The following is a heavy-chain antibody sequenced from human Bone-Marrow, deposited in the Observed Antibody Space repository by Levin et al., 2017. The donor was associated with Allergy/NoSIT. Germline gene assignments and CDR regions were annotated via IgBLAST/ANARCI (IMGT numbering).Heavy chain of an antibody. CDR1: GFTFSSFP. V-gene: IGHV3-23*01. J-gene: IGHJ5*02. CDR3: AKDPLYDGDYPT. Sequence: ASVKVSCAASGFTFSSFPMSWVRQAPGKGLEWVAGIGPGGGNTYYADSLKGRFTISRDNSQNTVFLQLSGLRGEDTAVYYCAKDPLYDGDYPTWGQGTLVTVSS. CDR2: IGPGGGNT. D-gene: IGHD4-17*01.